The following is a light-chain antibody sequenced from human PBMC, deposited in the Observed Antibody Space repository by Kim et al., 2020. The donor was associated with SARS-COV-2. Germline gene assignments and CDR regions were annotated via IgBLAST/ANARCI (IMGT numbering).Light chain of an antibody. V-gene: IGLV2-18*02. CDR3: SSYTSSSTVV. J-gene: IGLJ2*01. Sequence: SELTQPPSVSGSPGQSVTISCTGTSSDVGSYNRVSWYQQPPGTAPKLMIYEVSNRPSGVPDRFSGSKSGNTASLTISGLQAEDEADYYCSSYTSSSTVVFGGGTQLTVL. CDR1: SSDVGSYNR. CDR2: EVS.